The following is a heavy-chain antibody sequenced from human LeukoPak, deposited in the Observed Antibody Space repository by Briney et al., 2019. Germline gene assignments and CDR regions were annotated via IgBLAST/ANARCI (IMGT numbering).Heavy chain of an antibody. CDR1: GFTFSSYE. CDR3: AKESWRIAARRGENNWFDP. J-gene: IGHJ5*02. CDR2: ISGSGGST. V-gene: IGHV3-23*01. Sequence: PGGSLRLSCAASGFTFSSYEMNWVRQAPGKGLEWVSAISGSGGSTYYADSVKGRFTISKDNSKNTLYLQMNSLRAEDTAVYYCAKESWRIAARRGENNWFDPWGQGTLVTVSS. D-gene: IGHD6-6*01.